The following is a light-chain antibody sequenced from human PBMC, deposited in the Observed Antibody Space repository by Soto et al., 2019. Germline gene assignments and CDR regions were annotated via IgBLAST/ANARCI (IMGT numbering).Light chain of an antibody. J-gene: IGKJ1*01. V-gene: IGKV1-39*01. CDR1: QTISTY. Sequence: DIQMTQSPSPLSASVGDRVTITCRASQTISTYLNWYQQKPGKAPKLLIYGASSLQSGVPSRFSGSGSGTDFTLTISSLQPEDFGTYYCQQSFGTPRTFGQGTKVEIK. CDR3: QQSFGTPRT. CDR2: GAS.